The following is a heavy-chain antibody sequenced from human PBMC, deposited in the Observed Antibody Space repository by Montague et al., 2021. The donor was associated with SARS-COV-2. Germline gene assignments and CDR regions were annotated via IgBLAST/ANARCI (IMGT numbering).Heavy chain of an antibody. CDR3: ARDYGDYSYYYGLDV. Sequence: TLSLTCTVSGGSIRSGSYDWSWIRQPAGKGLEWIGRIYSSGSTNYNPSPKSRVTMSVDTSKNQFSLKVSSVTAADTAVYYCARDYGDYSYYYGLDVWGQGTTVTVSS. CDR2: IYSSGST. D-gene: IGHD4-17*01. CDR1: GGSIRSGSYD. J-gene: IGHJ6*02. V-gene: IGHV4-61*02.